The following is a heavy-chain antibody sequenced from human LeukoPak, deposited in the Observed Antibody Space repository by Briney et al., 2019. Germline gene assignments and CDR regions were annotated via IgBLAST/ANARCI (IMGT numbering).Heavy chain of an antibody. J-gene: IGHJ4*02. CDR2: ISSTSSNI. CDR1: GFPFSSYA. V-gene: IGHV3-21*01. Sequence: GGSLTLSCAASGFPFSSYAMNWLRQAPGKGREGGSSISSTSSNIYYADSVKGRFTISRDNAKKSLYLQMNSLRAEDTAVYYCATEFLGAVAETGDYWGQGTLVTVSS. D-gene: IGHD6-19*01. CDR3: ATEFLGAVAETGDY.